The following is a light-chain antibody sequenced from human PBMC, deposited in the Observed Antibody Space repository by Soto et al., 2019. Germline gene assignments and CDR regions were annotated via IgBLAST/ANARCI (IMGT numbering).Light chain of an antibody. V-gene: IGLV2-23*01. J-gene: IGLJ3*02. Sequence: QSVLTQPASVSGSPGQSVTISCTGTSSDVGGYNLVSWYQQHPGKAPKLIIYEGSKRPSGVSDRFSGSKSGNTASLTISGLQAEDEADYHCCAHAGSKTLVFGGGTKLTVL. CDR3: CAHAGSKTLV. CDR2: EGS. CDR1: SSDVGGYNL.